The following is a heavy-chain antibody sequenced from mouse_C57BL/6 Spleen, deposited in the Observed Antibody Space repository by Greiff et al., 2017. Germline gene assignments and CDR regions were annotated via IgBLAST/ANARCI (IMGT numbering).Heavy chain of an antibody. CDR1: GYTFTDYY. V-gene: IGHV1-26*01. Sequence: EVQLQQSGPELVKPGASVKISCKASGYTFTDYYMNWVKQSHGKSLEWIGDINPNNGGTSYNQKFKGKATLTVDKSSSTAYMELRSLTSEDSAVYYCARPYGSSYAWFAYWGQGTLVTVSA. CDR3: ARPYGSSYAWFAY. CDR2: INPNNGGT. J-gene: IGHJ3*01. D-gene: IGHD1-1*01.